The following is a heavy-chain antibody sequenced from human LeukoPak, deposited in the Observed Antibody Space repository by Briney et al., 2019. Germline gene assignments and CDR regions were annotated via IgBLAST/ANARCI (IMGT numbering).Heavy chain of an antibody. CDR1: GGSISSSSYY. Sequence: PSETLSLTCTVSGGSISSSSYYWGWIRQPPGKGLEWIGSIYYSGSTYYNPSLKSRVTISVDTSKNQFSLKLSSVTAADTAVYYCARGQFNTMVRGVMKPFDYWGQGTLVTVSS. D-gene: IGHD3-10*01. CDR2: IYYSGST. J-gene: IGHJ4*02. CDR3: ARGQFNTMVRGVMKPFDY. V-gene: IGHV4-39*07.